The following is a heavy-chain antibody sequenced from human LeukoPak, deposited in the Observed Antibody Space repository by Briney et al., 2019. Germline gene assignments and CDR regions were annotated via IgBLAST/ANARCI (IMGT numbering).Heavy chain of an antibody. CDR2: IYHSGST. D-gene: IGHD3-10*01. Sequence: PSGTLSLTCAVSGGSITSSSWWGWVRQPPGKGLEWIGEIYHSGSTTYNPSLKSRVTISVDTSKNQFSLKLSSVTAADTAVYYCARHLGGSGSHDALDIWGQGTMVTVSS. J-gene: IGHJ3*02. V-gene: IGHV4-4*02. CDR1: GGSITSSSW. CDR3: ARHLGGSGSHDALDI.